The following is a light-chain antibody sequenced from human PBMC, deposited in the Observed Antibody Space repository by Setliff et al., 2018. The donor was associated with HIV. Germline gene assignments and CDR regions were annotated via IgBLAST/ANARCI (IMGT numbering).Light chain of an antibody. V-gene: IGLV2-23*02. CDR3: CSYGGSSTYVI. CDR2: EVN. CDR1: SSDVGSYNL. Sequence: QSVLTQPASVSGSPGQSITISCTGTSSDVGSYNLVSWYQQDPGKAPKLLIYEVNKWPSGVSNRFSGSKSGNTASLTISGLQTEDEADYYCCSYGGSSTYVIFGGGTKVTVL. J-gene: IGLJ2*01.